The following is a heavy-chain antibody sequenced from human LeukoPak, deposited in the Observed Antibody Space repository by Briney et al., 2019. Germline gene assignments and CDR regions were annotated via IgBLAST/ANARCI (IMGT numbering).Heavy chain of an antibody. CDR2: ISSSSSYI. CDR1: GFTFSSYS. CDR3: AKVPEDSSGYYFDY. J-gene: IGHJ4*02. D-gene: IGHD3-22*01. V-gene: IGHV3-21*01. Sequence: PGGSLRPSCAASGFTFSSYSMNWVRQAPGKGLEWVSSISSSSSYIYYADSVKGRFTISRDNSKNTLYLQMNSLRAEDTAVYYCAKVPEDSSGYYFDYWGQGTLVTVSS.